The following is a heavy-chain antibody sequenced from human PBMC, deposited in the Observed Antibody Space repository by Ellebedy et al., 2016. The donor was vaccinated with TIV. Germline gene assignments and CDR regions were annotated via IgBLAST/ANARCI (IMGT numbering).Heavy chain of an antibody. J-gene: IGHJ4*02. CDR3: AREKGYSYGQYYFDY. CDR2: ISAYNGNT. D-gene: IGHD5-18*01. Sequence: ASVKVSXXASGYTFTSYGISWVRQAPGQGLEWMGWISAYNGNTNYAQKLQGRVTMTTDTSTSTAYMELRSLRSDDTAVYYCAREKGYSYGQYYFDYWGQGTLVTVSS. CDR1: GYTFTSYG. V-gene: IGHV1-18*01.